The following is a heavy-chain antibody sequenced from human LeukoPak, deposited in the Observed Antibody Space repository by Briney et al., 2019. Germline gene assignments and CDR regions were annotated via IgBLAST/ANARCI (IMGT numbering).Heavy chain of an antibody. D-gene: IGHD4-17*01. J-gene: IGHJ6*02. CDR3: ARDRVRVTTVFTWEVYYYGMDV. Sequence: PGGSLRLSCAASGFTFSDYYMSWISQAPGKGLEWVSYISSSSSYTNYADSVKGRFTISRDNAKNSLYLQMNSLRAEDTAVYYCARDRVRVTTVFTWEVYYYGMDVWGQGTTVTVSS. CDR2: ISSSSSYT. CDR1: GFTFSDYY. V-gene: IGHV3-11*05.